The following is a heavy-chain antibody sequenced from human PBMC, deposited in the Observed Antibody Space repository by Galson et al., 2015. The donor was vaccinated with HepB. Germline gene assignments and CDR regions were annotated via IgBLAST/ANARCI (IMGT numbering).Heavy chain of an antibody. CDR3: AKGMITSGGIIANDY. D-gene: IGHD3-16*02. CDR1: GFTFSRSA. Sequence: SLRLSCATSGFTFSRSAMHWVRQPPGKGLEWVAVISSDGSNKDHADFVKGRFTISRDNSKNTLYLQMNSLRTEDTAVYYCAKGMITSGGIIANDYWGLGTLVTVSS. CDR2: ISSDGSNK. V-gene: IGHV3-30*18. J-gene: IGHJ4*02.